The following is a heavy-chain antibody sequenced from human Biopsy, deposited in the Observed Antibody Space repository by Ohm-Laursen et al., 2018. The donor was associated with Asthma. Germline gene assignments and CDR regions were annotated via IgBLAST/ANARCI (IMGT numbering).Heavy chain of an antibody. Sequence: SLRLSCTASGFTFSSYGMDWVRQAPGKGLEWVALMSYDGSVKDYADSVKGRFTISRDNSMNTLYLHMNSLRVEDAAVYYCARGLDYSGRSGFDYWGQGTLVTVSS. CDR1: GFTFSSYG. CDR2: MSYDGSVK. CDR3: ARGLDYSGRSGFDY. V-gene: IGHV3-33*05. D-gene: IGHD3-10*01. J-gene: IGHJ4*02.